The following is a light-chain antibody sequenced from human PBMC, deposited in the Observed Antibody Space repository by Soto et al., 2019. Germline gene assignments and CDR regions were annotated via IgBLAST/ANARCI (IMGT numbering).Light chain of an antibody. J-gene: IGKJ1*01. CDR3: QHWTDYSWT. Sequence: DIHMTQSPSTLSASVGDRVTITCRASQSLTMWLALYQQKPGKAPNLLIYKTSSLESGVPSRFSGSGSGTEFTLTISSLQPDDFAPYYCQHWTDYSWTFGQGTKVEV. CDR2: KTS. CDR1: QSLTMW. V-gene: IGKV1-5*03.